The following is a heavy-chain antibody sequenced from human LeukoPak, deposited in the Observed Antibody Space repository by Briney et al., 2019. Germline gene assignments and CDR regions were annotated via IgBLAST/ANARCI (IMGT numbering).Heavy chain of an antibody. CDR3: AREGNYCSSTSCYIGYFDY. D-gene: IGHD2-2*02. J-gene: IGHJ4*02. V-gene: IGHV3-30-3*01. CDR2: ISYDGSNK. CDR1: GFTFSSYA. Sequence: GGSLRLSCAASGFTFSSYAMHWVRQAPGKGLEGVAVISYDGSNKYYADSVKGRFTISRDNSKNTLYLQMSSLRAEDTAVYYCAREGNYCSSTSCYIGYFDYWGQGTLVTVSS.